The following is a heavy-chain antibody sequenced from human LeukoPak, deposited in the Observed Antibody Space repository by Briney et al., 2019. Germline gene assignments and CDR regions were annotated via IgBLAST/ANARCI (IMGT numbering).Heavy chain of an antibody. Sequence: GGSLRLSCAASGFTFSSYWMHWVRQAPGKGLVWVSRINSDGSSTSYADSVKGRFTISRDNAKNTLYLQMNSLRAEDTAVYYCTKEETRGGDLYYWGQGALVTVSS. CDR2: INSDGSST. CDR3: TKEETRGGDLYY. V-gene: IGHV3-74*01. CDR1: GFTFSSYW. D-gene: IGHD3-10*01. J-gene: IGHJ4*02.